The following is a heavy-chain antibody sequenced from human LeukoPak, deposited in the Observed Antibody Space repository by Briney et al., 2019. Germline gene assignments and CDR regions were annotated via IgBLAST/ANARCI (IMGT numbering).Heavy chain of an antibody. Sequence: SETLSLTCTVSGGSISSGGYYWSWIRQHPGKGLEWIGYIYYSGSTYYNPSLKSRVTISVDTSKNQFSLKLSSATAADTAVYYCARSQFLSRLEWSPLFDYWGQGTLVTVSS. CDR2: IYYSGST. CDR1: GGSISSGGYY. J-gene: IGHJ4*02. D-gene: IGHD3-3*01. CDR3: ARSQFLSRLEWSPLFDY. V-gene: IGHV4-31*03.